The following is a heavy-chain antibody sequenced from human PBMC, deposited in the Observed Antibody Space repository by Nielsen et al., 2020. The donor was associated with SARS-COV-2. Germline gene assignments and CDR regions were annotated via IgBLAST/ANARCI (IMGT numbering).Heavy chain of an antibody. CDR1: GFTFSSHD. V-gene: IGHV3-13*04. D-gene: IGHD3-3*01. J-gene: IGHJ6*02. CDR3: ARAGTAWTPRFAIYGGMDV. CDR2: IGSAGDT. Sequence: GGSLRLSCAASGFTFSSHDMHWVRQATGNGLEWVSVIGSAGDTYYADSVKGRFTMSRENDKNSLYLQMDNLKAGDTAVYYCARAGTAWTPRFAIYGGMDVWGQGTTVIVSS.